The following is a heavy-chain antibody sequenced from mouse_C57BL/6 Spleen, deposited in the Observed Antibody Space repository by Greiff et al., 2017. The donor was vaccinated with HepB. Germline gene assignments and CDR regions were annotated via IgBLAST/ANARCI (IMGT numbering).Heavy chain of an antibody. CDR3: ARSVYYYGSSYGWFAY. CDR2: IYPGSGST. Sequence: QVQLKQPGAELVKPGASVKMSCKASGYTFTSYWITWVKQRPGQGLEWIGDIYPGSGSTNYNEKFKSKDTQTVDTSSSTAYMQLSSLTSEDSAVYYCARSVYYYGSSYGWFAYWGQGTLVTVSA. D-gene: IGHD1-1*01. CDR1: GYTFTSYW. J-gene: IGHJ3*01. V-gene: IGHV1-55*01.